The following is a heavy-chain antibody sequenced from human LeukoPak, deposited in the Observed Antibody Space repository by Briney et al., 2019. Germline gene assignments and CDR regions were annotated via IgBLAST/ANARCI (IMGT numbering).Heavy chain of an antibody. CDR3: AKDTTGLDY. Sequence: GRSLRLSSAASGFTFSSYGMHWVRQAPGKGLEWVAVISYDGSNKYYADSVKGRFTISRDNSKNTLYLQMNSLRAEDTAVYYCAKDTTGLDYWGQGTLVTVSS. V-gene: IGHV3-30*18. D-gene: IGHD1-1*01. CDR1: GFTFSSYG. J-gene: IGHJ4*02. CDR2: ISYDGSNK.